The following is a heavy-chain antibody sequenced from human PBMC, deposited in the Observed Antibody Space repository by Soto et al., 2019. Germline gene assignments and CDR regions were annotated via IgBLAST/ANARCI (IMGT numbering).Heavy chain of an antibody. CDR2: IHDSGST. Sequence: QVQLQESGPRLVKPSETLSLTCTVSGASISTYYWSWVRQPPGKGLEWIGYIHDSGSTYYNPSLNSRATMXXDXSXXRLFRQLNSVTAADTAVYYCARESAGSGKNNWFDPWGQGALVTVSS. CDR1: GASISTYY. J-gene: IGHJ5*02. CDR3: ARESAGSGKNNWFDP. V-gene: IGHV4-59*01. D-gene: IGHD3-10*01.